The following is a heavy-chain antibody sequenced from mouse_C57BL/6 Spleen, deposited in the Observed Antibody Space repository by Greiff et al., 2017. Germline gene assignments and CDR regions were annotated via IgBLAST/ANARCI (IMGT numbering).Heavy chain of an antibody. D-gene: IGHD1-1*01. CDR1: GYTFTSYW. CDR3: TRGSRYYFDY. CDR2: IYPGNSDT. J-gene: IGHJ2*01. Sequence: DVQLQESGTVLARPGASVKMSCKTSGYTFTSYWMHWVKQRPGQGLEWIGAIYPGNSDTSYNQKFKGKAKLTAVTSARTAYMELSSLTNEDSAVYYCTRGSRYYFDYWGQGTTLTVSS. V-gene: IGHV1-5*01.